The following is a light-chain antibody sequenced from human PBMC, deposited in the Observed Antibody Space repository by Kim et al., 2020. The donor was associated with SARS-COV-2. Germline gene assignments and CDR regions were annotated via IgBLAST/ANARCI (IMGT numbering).Light chain of an antibody. J-gene: IGKJ4*01. CDR2: GAS. CDR3: QQYSNWPPLT. CDR1: RNIYSS. Sequence: EIVMTQSPATLSVSPGERATLSCRASRNIYSSLAWYQQKPGQAPRLLIYGASIGATGIPARCSGSGSGTEFTLIISSLQSEDSALYYCQQYSNWPPLTFGGGTKVDIK. V-gene: IGKV3-15*01.